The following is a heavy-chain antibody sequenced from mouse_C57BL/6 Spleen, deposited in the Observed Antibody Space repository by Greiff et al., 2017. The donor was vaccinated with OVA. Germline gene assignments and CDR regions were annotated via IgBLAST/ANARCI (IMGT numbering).Heavy chain of an antibody. Sequence: DVKLQESGAELVKPGASVKLSCTASGFNIKDYYMHWVKQRTEQGLEWIGRIDPEDGETKYAPKFQGKATITADTSSNTAYLQLSSLTSEDTAVYYCARVGNYEKGYYAMDYWGQGTSVTVSS. J-gene: IGHJ4*01. CDR2: IDPEDGET. CDR1: GFNIKDYY. CDR3: ARVGNYEKGYYAMDY. V-gene: IGHV14-2*01. D-gene: IGHD2-1*01.